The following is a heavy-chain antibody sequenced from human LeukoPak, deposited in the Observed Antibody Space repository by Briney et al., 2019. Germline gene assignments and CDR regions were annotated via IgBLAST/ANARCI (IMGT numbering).Heavy chain of an antibody. Sequence: PGGSLRLSCAASGFTFSSYAMSWVRQAPGKGLEWVSAISGSGGSTYYADSVKGRFTISRDNSKNTLYLQVNSLRAEDTAVYYCAKGGGYVTYYYMDVWGKGTTVTVSS. CDR3: AKGGGYVTYYYMDV. D-gene: IGHD5-12*01. V-gene: IGHV3-23*01. CDR1: GFTFSSYA. J-gene: IGHJ6*03. CDR2: ISGSGGST.